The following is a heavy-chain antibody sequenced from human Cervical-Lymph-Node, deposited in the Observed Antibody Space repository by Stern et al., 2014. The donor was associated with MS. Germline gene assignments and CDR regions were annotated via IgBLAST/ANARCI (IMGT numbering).Heavy chain of an antibody. CDR2: INPSGDST. V-gene: IGHV1-46*01. Sequence: QLVQSGAEVKKPGASVKISCKASGYTFTNFYMHWVRQAPGQGLEWMGIINPSGDSTSYAQKFEGRVTMTRDTSTSTVNMELSSLTSGDTAVYYCARLRGYNVLTGYLDYWGQGTLVTVSS. CDR1: GYTFTNFY. D-gene: IGHD3-9*01. J-gene: IGHJ4*02. CDR3: ARLRGYNVLTGYLDY.